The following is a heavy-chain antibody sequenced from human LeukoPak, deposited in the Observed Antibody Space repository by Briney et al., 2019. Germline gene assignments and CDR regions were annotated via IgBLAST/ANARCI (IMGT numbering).Heavy chain of an antibody. CDR1: GYNFADYW. J-gene: IGHJ4*02. V-gene: IGHV5-51*01. CDR2: IYPGDSDT. CDR3: ARYRYNWNDIDY. D-gene: IGHD1-1*01. Sequence: PGESLKISCKGSGYNFADYWIGWVRQMPGKGLEWMGIIYPGDSDTRYSPSFQGQVTISADKSITTAYLQWSSLKASDTAMYYCARYRYNWNDIDYWGQGTLVTVSS.